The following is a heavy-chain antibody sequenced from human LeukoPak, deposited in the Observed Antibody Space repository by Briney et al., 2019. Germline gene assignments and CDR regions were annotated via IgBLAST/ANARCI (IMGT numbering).Heavy chain of an antibody. D-gene: IGHD1-26*01. J-gene: IGHJ4*02. CDR1: GFTFDDHG. CDR2: ITWNGGST. Sequence: PGGSLRLSCAASGFTFDDHGMNWVRHAPGKGLEWVSGITWNGGSTGYADSVKGRFTISRDNAKNSLYLRMSSLRAEDTALYYCARDRSYGAFASWGQGTLVTVSS. V-gene: IGHV3-20*04. CDR3: ARDRSYGAFAS.